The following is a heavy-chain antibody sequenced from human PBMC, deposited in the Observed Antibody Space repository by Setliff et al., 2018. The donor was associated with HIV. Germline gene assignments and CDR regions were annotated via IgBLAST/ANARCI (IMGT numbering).Heavy chain of an antibody. V-gene: IGHV5-51*01. CDR1: GYSFTSYW. CDR3: ARHRYLGSKSGVAFEI. J-gene: IGHJ3*02. CDR2: IYPGDSES. Sequence: GESLKISCKGSGYSFTSYWIGWVRQMPGKGLEWMGIIYPGDSESRYSPSFQGQVTMSVDKSINTASLQWSSLKASDTAMYYCARHRYLGSKSGVAFEILGQGTMVTVSS. D-gene: IGHD2-8*01.